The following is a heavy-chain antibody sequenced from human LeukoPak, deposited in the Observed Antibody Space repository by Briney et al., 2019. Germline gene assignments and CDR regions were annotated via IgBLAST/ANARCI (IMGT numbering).Heavy chain of an antibody. D-gene: IGHD4-11*01. V-gene: IGHV4-4*07. CDR1: GGSINTHY. Sequence: PSETLSLTCTVSGGSINTHYWSWIRQPAGKGLEWIGRIYTSGSTNYNPSLKSRVTMSVDTSKNQFSLKLSSVTAADTAVYYCARVGRTTGFDPWGQGTLVTVSS. CDR2: IYTSGST. CDR3: ARVGRTTGFDP. J-gene: IGHJ5*02.